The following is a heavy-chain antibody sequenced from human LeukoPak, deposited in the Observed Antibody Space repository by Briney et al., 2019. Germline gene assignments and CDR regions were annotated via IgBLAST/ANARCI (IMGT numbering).Heavy chain of an antibody. J-gene: IGHJ4*02. CDR3: ARDDCGDTCYPGGY. CDR1: GYIFTKYV. Sequence: ASVKVSCKASGYIFTKYVVHWVRQAPGQRPEWTGWIKAGNGDRKYSQNFQDRLTITRDTSASTVYMELSSLTSEDTALYYCARDDCGDTCYPGGYWGQGTLVTVSS. V-gene: IGHV1-3*01. CDR2: IKAGNGDR. D-gene: IGHD2-21*01.